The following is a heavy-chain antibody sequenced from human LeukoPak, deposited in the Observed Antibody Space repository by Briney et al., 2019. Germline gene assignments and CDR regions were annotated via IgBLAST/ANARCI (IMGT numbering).Heavy chain of an antibody. CDR2: ISGSGGST. CDR1: GFTFSSYG. Sequence: PGGSLRLSCAASGFTFSSYGMSWVRQAPGKGLEWVSAISGSGGSTYYADSVKGRFTISRDNSKNTLYLQMNSLRAEDTAVYYCAKDFAFNYGHCVYWGQGTLITVSS. D-gene: IGHD4-11*01. J-gene: IGHJ4*02. CDR3: AKDFAFNYGHCVY. V-gene: IGHV3-23*01.